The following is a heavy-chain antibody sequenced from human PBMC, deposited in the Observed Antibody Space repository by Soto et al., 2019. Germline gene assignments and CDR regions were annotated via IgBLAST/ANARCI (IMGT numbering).Heavy chain of an antibody. V-gene: IGHV3-23*01. Sequence: LCCASCGLSVEILVMGVFCQAPGKGLEWISSISGSGFKKYYADSVKGRFTISRDNSKSTAYLELNNLSAEDTAVYHCAKNQGVELVPLATVDWFDPWGQGSVVTVSS. CDR1: GLSVEILV. CDR2: ISGSGFKK. D-gene: IGHD1-26*01. J-gene: IGHJ5*02. CDR3: AKNQGVELVPLATVDWFDP.